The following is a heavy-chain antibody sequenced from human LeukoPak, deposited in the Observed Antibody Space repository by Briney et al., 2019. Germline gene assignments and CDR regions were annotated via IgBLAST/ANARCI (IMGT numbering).Heavy chain of an antibody. CDR1: GGSISSGSYS. V-gene: IGHV4-30-2*01. CDR2: IYHSGST. CDR3: ASERRYCSSTSPDY. J-gene: IGHJ4*02. Sequence: PSQTLSLTCGVSGGSISSGSYSWSWIRQPPGKGLEWIGYIYHSGSTYYNPSLKSRVTISIDRSKNQFSLKLSSVTAADTAVYYCASERRYCSSTSPDYWGQGTLVTVSS. D-gene: IGHD2-2*01.